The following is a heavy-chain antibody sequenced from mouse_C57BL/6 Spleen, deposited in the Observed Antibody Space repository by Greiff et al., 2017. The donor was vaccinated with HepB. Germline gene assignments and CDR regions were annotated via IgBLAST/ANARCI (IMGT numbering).Heavy chain of an antibody. CDR3: ARYYSNWYYFDY. D-gene: IGHD2-5*01. CDR2: INPSSGYT. Sequence: VQLQQSGAELAKPGASVKLSCKASGYTFTSYSMHWVKQRPGQGLEWIGYINPSSGYTKYNQKFKDKATLTADKSSITAYMQLSSLTYEDSAVYYCARYYSNWYYFDYWGQGTTLTVSS. CDR1: GYTFTSYS. J-gene: IGHJ2*01. V-gene: IGHV1-7*01.